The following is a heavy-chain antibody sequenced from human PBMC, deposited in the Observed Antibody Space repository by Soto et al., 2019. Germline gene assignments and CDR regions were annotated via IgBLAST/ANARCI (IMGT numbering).Heavy chain of an antibody. V-gene: IGHV2-5*02. CDR2: IYWDADK. J-gene: IGHJ6*02. CDR3: AHSFTDTPLAGPSYYYGMDV. Sequence: QITLEESGPTLVKPTQTLTLTCTFSGFSLSTRGVGVGWIRQPPGKALEWLALIYWDADKRYRPSLRSRLTITKETSKDRVVLTMTNMYPVDTSTYYRAHSFTDTPLAGPSYYYGMDVWGQGTTVTVSS. CDR1: GFSLSTRGVG. D-gene: IGHD6-13*01.